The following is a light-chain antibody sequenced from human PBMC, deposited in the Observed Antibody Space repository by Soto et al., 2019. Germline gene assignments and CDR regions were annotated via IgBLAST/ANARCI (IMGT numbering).Light chain of an antibody. CDR2: GAS. CDR1: QSVSSN. J-gene: IGKJ4*01. Sequence: IVMTQSPATLSASPWARATLTCRASQSVSSNLAWYQQKPGQAPRLLIYGASTRATGIPARFSGSGSGTGFTLTISSLQSEDFAVYYCQQRSNWPLTFGGGTKVDI. CDR3: QQRSNWPLT. V-gene: IGKV3-15*01.